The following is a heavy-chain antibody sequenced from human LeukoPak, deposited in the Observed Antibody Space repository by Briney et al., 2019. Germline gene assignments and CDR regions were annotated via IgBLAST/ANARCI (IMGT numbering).Heavy chain of an antibody. J-gene: IGHJ4*02. D-gene: IGHD3-16*02. CDR2: ISGSGGST. CDR1: GFTFSSYG. CDR3: AKDLTFGGVIAY. Sequence: GGSLRLSCAASGFTFSSYGMHWVRQAPGKGLEWVSAISGSGGSTYYADSVKGRFTISRDNSKNTLYLQMNSLRAEDTAVYYCAKDLTFGGVIAYWGQGTLVTVSS. V-gene: IGHV3-23*01.